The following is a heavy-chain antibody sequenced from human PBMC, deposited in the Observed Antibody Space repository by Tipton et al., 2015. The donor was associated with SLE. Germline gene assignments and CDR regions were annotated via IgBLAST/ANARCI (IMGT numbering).Heavy chain of an antibody. J-gene: IGHJ4*02. D-gene: IGHD6-13*01. CDR2: IYYSGST. V-gene: IGHV4-59*11. Sequence: TLSLTCTVSGGSISSHYWSWIRQPPGKGLEWIGYIYYSGSTNYNPSLKSRVTISVDTSKNQFSLKLSSVTAADTAVYYCAREGIAAAGYYFDYWGQGTLVTVSS. CDR3: AREGIAAAGYYFDY. CDR1: GGSISSHY.